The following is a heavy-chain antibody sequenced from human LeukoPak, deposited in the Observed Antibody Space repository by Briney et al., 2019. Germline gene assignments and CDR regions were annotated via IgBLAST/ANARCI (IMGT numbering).Heavy chain of an antibody. CDR1: GFTFSSYA. J-gene: IGHJ4*01. D-gene: IGHD6-6*01. V-gene: IGHV3-23*01. Sequence: PGGSLRLSCAASGFTFSSYAMSWVRQAPGKGLEWVSAISGSGGSTYYADSVKGRFTISRDNSKNTLYLQMNSLRAEDTAVYYCARDSSRRSSSPDYWGQGTLVTVSS. CDR2: ISGSGGST. CDR3: ARDSSRRSSSPDY.